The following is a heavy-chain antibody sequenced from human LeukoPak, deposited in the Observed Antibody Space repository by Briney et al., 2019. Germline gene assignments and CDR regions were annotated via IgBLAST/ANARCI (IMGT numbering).Heavy chain of an antibody. Sequence: RGESLKISCKGSGCSFTSYWIGWVRQMPGKGLEWMGIIYPGDSDTRYSPSFQGQVTISADKSISTAYLQWSSLKASDTAMYYCARSIAAAPDAFDIWGQGTMVTVSS. CDR2: IYPGDSDT. J-gene: IGHJ3*02. D-gene: IGHD6-13*01. V-gene: IGHV5-51*01. CDR3: ARSIAAAPDAFDI. CDR1: GCSFTSYW.